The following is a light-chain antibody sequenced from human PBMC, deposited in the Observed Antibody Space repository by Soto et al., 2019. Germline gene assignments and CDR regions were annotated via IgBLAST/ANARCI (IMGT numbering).Light chain of an antibody. CDR3: CSFAVGAALV. CDR2: EGT. CDR1: SSNVGTYDL. J-gene: IGLJ2*01. Sequence: QSALTQPASVSASPGQSITISCTGTSSNVGTYDLVSWYQHHPDKAPKLIIYEGTKRPSGISSRFSGSKSVNTASLTFSGLQAEDDADYYCCSFAVGAALVFGGGTKLTVL. V-gene: IGLV2-23*01.